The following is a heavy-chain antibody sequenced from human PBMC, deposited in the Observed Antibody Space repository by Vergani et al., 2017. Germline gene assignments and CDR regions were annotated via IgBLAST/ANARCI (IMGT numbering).Heavy chain of an antibody. CDR1: GFTFDDYA. J-gene: IGHJ4*02. CDR3: ARDLAHYDFWSGYRDDY. D-gene: IGHD3-3*01. CDR2: ISWNSGSI. V-gene: IGHV3-9*01. Sequence: EVQLVESGGGLVQPGRSLRLSCAASGFTFDDYAMHWVRQAPGKGLEWVSGISWNSGSIGYADSVKGRFTISRDNAKNSLYLQMNSLRAEDTAVYYCARDLAHYDFWSGYRDDYWGQGTLVTVSS.